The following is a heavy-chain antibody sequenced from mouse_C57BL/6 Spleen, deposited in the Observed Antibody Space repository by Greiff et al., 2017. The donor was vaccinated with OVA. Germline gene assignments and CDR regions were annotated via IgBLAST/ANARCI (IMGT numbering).Heavy chain of an antibody. V-gene: IGHV5-17*01. CDR1: GFTFSDYG. CDR3: ARRYYGSYAMDY. CDR2: ISRGSSTI. D-gene: IGHD1-1*01. J-gene: IGHJ4*01. Sequence: EVMLVESGGGLVKPGGSLKLSCAASGFTFSDYGMHWVRQAPGKGLEWVGYISRGSSTIYYADTVKGRFTIPRDKAKNTLFLQMTSLTSEDTAMYYSARRYYGSYAMDYWGQGTSVTVSS.